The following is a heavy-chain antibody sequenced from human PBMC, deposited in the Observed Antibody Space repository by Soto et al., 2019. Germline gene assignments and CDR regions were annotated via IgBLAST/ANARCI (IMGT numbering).Heavy chain of an antibody. Sequence: QVQLQESGPGLVNPSGTLSLTCAVSGGSITSNWWSWVRQPPGKGLEWIGEIYHNGRFNYNPSLRSRHPISIDKSKNQLSLKLTSVTAADTAVHYCVRNDWYRFAPWGPGTLVTVSS. CDR1: GGSITSNW. CDR3: VRNDWYRFAP. V-gene: IGHV4-4*02. D-gene: IGHD3-9*01. CDR2: IYHNGRF. J-gene: IGHJ5*02.